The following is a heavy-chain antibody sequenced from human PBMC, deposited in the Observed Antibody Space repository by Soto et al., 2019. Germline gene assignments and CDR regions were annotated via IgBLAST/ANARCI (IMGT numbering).Heavy chain of an antibody. V-gene: IGHV1-8*01. J-gene: IGHJ6*03. CDR1: GYTFTSYD. CDR2: MNPNSGNT. D-gene: IGHD3-3*01. CDR3: ARGRTHTIFGVVIIYYMDV. Sequence: ASVKVSCKASGYTFTSYDINWVRQATGQGLEWMGWMNPNSGNTGYAQKFQGRVTMTRNTSISTAYMELSSLRSEDTAVYYCARGRTHTIFGVVIIYYMDVWGKGTTVTVSS.